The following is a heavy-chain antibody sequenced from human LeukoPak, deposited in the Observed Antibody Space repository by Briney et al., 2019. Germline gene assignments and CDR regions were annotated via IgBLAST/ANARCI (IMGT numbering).Heavy chain of an antibody. J-gene: IGHJ4*02. CDR3: ARGGLNYYDSGFDY. CDR2: INHSGST. CDR1: GGSFSGYY. V-gene: IGHV4-34*01. Sequence: SETLSLTCXXXGGSFSGYYWXWIRQPPGKGLEWIGEINHSGSTNYNPSLKSRVTISVDTSKNQFSLKLSSVTAADTAVYYCARGGLNYYDSGFDYWGQGTLVTVSS. D-gene: IGHD3-22*01.